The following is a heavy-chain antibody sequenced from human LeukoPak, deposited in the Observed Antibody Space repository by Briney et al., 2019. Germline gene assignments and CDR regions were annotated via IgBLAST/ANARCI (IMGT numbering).Heavy chain of an antibody. CDR2: INGYGSST. Sequence: GGSLRLSCAASGFTYVSYWMHWVRQAPGKGLVWVSRINGYGSSTDFADSVKGRFTISRDNAKNTRYLQMNSLRAEDTAVYYCARDAPGNTALDYWGQGTLVTVSS. D-gene: IGHD5-18*01. J-gene: IGHJ4*02. CDR1: GFTYVSYW. V-gene: IGHV3-74*01. CDR3: ARDAPGNTALDY.